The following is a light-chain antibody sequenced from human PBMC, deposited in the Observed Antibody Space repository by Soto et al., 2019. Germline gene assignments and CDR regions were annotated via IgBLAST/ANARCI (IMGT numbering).Light chain of an antibody. J-gene: IGKJ1*01. CDR2: KAS. V-gene: IGKV1-5*03. CDR1: QSISSW. Sequence: DIQMTQSPSTLSASVGDRVTFTCRASQSISSWLAWYQQKPGKAPKLLIYKASNLESGVPSRFSGSGSGTEFTLTISSLQPDDSATYYCQQYNSDWTFGPGTKVEIK. CDR3: QQYNSDWT.